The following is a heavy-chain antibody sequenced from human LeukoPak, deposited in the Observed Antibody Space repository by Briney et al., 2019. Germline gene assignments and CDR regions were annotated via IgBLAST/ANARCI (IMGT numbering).Heavy chain of an antibody. J-gene: IGHJ6*04. V-gene: IGHV3-33*06. Sequence: PGGSLRLSCAASGFTFSSNGMHWVRQAPGKGLEWVAVIWYDGSKKYYADSVKGRFTISRDNSKNTLYLQMNSLRAEDTAVYYCAKDLSVIPGTTMDVWGKGTTVTVSS. D-gene: IGHD2/OR15-2a*01. CDR2: IWYDGSKK. CDR3: AKDLSVIPGTTMDV. CDR1: GFTFSSNG.